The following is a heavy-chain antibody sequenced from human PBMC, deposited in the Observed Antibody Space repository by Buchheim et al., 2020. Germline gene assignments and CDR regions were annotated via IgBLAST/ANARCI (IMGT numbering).Heavy chain of an antibody. CDR1: GFTFSSYG. D-gene: IGHD6-6*01. J-gene: IGHJ5*02. Sequence: QVQLVESGGGVVQPGRSLRLSCAASGFTFSSYGMHWVRQAPGKGLEWVAVISYDGSNKYYADSVKGRFTISRDNSKNTLYLQMNSLRAEDTAVYYCAKEALFIAARPRPYNWFDPWGQGTL. CDR3: AKEALFIAARPRPYNWFDP. CDR2: ISYDGSNK. V-gene: IGHV3-30*18.